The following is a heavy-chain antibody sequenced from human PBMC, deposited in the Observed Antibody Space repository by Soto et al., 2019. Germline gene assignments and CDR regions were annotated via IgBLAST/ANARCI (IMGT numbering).Heavy chain of an antibody. CDR2: INTRGTRT. CDR1: GFTISSYA. Sequence: EVQLLESGGGLEQPGGSLRLSCEASGFTISSYAMSWVRQAPGKGLEWVSGINTRGTRTYYADSVKGRFTVSRDNSKNTLYLQMNSLRAEDTAVYYCAKDGFHDSDNYRNDFDSWGQGTLLTVSS. V-gene: IGHV3-23*01. CDR3: AKDGFHDSDNYRNDFDS. J-gene: IGHJ5*01. D-gene: IGHD3-10*01.